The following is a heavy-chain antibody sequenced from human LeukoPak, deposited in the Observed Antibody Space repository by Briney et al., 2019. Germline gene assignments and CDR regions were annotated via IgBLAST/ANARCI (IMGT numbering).Heavy chain of an antibody. CDR1: GFTFSDYY. D-gene: IGHD6-6*01. Sequence: PGGSLRLSCAASGFTFSDYYMNWIRQAPGKGLELVSYISGSNGSTIYYADSVKGRFTISRDNAKNSLYLQMNSLRAEDTAVYYCIAARPDYWGQGTLVTVSS. V-gene: IGHV3-11*01. CDR2: ISGSNGSTI. J-gene: IGHJ4*02. CDR3: IAARPDY.